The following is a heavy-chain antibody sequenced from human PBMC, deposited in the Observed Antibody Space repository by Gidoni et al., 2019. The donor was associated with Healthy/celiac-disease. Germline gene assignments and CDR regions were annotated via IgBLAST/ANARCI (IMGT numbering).Heavy chain of an antibody. V-gene: IGHV3-21*01. J-gene: IGHJ4*02. Sequence: EVQLVESGGGLVKPGGSLRLSCAASGFTFSSYSMNWVRQAPGKGLEWVSSISSSSSYIYYADSVKGRFTISRDNAKNSLYLQMNSLRAEDTAVYYCARELGYCSSTSCSNDYWGQGTLVTVSS. CDR2: ISSSSSYI. D-gene: IGHD2-2*01. CDR1: GFTFSSYS. CDR3: ARELGYCSSTSCSNDY.